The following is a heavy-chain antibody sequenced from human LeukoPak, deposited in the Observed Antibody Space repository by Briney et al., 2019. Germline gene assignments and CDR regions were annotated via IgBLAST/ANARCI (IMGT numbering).Heavy chain of an antibody. V-gene: IGHV4-59*01. D-gene: IGHD6-6*01. Sequence: SETLSLTCTVSGGSISSYYWSWIRQPPGKGLEWIGYIYYSGSTNYNPSLKSRVTISVDTSKNQFSLKLSSVTAADTAVYYCARAYSSSSGFDYWGQGTLVTVSS. CDR2: IYYSGST. CDR1: GGSISSYY. CDR3: ARAYSSSSGFDY. J-gene: IGHJ4*02.